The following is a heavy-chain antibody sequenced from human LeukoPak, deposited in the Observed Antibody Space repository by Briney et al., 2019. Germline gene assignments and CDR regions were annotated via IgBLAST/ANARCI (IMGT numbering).Heavy chain of an antibody. CDR2: TYYRSRWYN. Sequence: SQTLSLTCAISGDSVSSNSAAWNWVRQSPSRGLEWLGRTYYRSRWYNEYALPVKSRISINPDTSKNQFSLQLNSVTPEDTAVYYCARVTEKQYLPFDSWGQGTLVTVSS. J-gene: IGHJ4*02. V-gene: IGHV6-1*01. CDR3: ARVTEKQYLPFDS. CDR1: GDSVSSNSAA. D-gene: IGHD6-19*01.